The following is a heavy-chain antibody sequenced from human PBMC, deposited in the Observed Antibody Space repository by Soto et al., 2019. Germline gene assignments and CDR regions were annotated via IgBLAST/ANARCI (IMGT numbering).Heavy chain of an antibody. CDR2: INSDGSST. CDR1: GFTFTSYW. V-gene: IGHV3-74*01. CDR3: ARLYSSSPVSPFQH. D-gene: IGHD6-6*01. Sequence: EVQLVESGGGLVQPGGSLRLSCAASGFTFTSYWMHWVRQAPGKWLVWVSRINSDGSSTSYADSVKGRFTISRDNAKNMLYLQMNTLRAEDTAVYYCARLYSSSPVSPFQHWGQGTLVTVSS. J-gene: IGHJ1*01.